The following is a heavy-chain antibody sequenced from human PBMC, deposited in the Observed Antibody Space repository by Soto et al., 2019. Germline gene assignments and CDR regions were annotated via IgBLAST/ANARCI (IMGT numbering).Heavy chain of an antibody. Sequence: QMQLVESGGGVVQPGRSLRLSCAASGFTFSSYGLHWVRQAPGKGLEWVAVMSNDGVNKYYADSVRGRFTSSRDNTKNSLFLQLNNLRTEDTAVYYCAEGKDDGVWGSYDCWGQGTLVIVSS. CDR2: MSNDGVNK. V-gene: IGHV3-30*18. D-gene: IGHD3-16*01. CDR3: AEGKDDGVWGSYDC. CDR1: GFTFSSYG. J-gene: IGHJ4*02.